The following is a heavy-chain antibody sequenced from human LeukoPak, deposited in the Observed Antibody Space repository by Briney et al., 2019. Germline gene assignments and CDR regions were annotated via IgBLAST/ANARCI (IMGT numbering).Heavy chain of an antibody. CDR1: GGSFSGYY. J-gene: IGHJ6*03. Sequence: PSETLSLTCAVYGGSFSGYYWSWIRQPPGKGLEWIGEINHSGSTNYNPSLKSRVTISVDTSKNQFSLKLSSVTAADTAVYYCARYTSSTSHYYYYYMDVWGKGTTVTVSS. CDR2: INHSGST. D-gene: IGHD2-2*01. V-gene: IGHV4-34*01. CDR3: ARYTSSTSHYYYYYMDV.